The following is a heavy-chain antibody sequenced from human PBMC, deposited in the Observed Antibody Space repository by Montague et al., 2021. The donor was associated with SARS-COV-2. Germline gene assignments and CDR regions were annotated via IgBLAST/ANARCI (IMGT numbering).Heavy chain of an antibody. J-gene: IGHJ5*02. CDR1: GDSVSNYRYY. V-gene: IGHV4-39*01. Sequence: SETLSLTCTVSGDSVSNYRYYWVWIRQSPGKGLEWIETIYFLGNTYYSPSLKIRVTMSVDTSKNQLSLRLTSVTASDTAIYYCATSAMIPGVFTSWFDPWGQGTLVTVSS. D-gene: IGHD3-10*01. CDR3: ATSAMIPGVFTSWFDP. CDR2: IYFLGNT.